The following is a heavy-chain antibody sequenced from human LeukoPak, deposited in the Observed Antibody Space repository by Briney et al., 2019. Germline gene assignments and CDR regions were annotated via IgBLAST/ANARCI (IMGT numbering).Heavy chain of an antibody. CDR3: ARGYGVNQGAFDI. Sequence: KSGESLRISCQGSGYSFTSYWISWVRQMPGKALVWLGRIDPSDSYTNYSPSFQGHVTFSADKSISTAYLQWSSLKASDTAMYYCARGYGVNQGAFDIWGQGTMVTVYS. V-gene: IGHV5-10-1*01. J-gene: IGHJ3*02. CDR1: GYSFTSYW. CDR2: IDPSDSYT. D-gene: IGHD4-17*01.